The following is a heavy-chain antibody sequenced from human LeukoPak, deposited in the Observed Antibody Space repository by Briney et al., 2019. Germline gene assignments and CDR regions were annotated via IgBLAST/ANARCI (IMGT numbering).Heavy chain of an antibody. Sequence: ASVKVSCKASGYTFTSYYMHWVRQAPGQGLEWMGLINPSGGSTSYAQKFQGRVTMTRDTSTSTVYMELSSLRSEDTAVYYCARSRYCSSTSCYNTRYGMDVWGKGTTVTVSS. V-gene: IGHV1-46*01. D-gene: IGHD2-2*02. J-gene: IGHJ6*04. CDR2: INPSGGST. CDR3: ARSRYCSSTSCYNTRYGMDV. CDR1: GYTFTSYY.